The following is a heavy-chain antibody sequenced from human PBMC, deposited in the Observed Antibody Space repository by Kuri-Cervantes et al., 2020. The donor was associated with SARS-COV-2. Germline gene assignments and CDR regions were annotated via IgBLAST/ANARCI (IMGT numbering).Heavy chain of an antibody. D-gene: IGHD3-3*01. CDR3: ARDAERSYDFWSGYKNWFDP. CDR2: IYYSGST. V-gene: IGHV4-59*01. J-gene: IGHJ5*02. Sequence: GPLRPSCTVSGGSISSSYWSWIRQPPGKGLEWIGYIYYSGSTNYNPSLKSRVTISVDTSKIQFSLKLSSVTAADTAVYYCARDAERSYDFWSGYKNWFDPWGQGTLVTVSS. CDR1: GGSISSSY.